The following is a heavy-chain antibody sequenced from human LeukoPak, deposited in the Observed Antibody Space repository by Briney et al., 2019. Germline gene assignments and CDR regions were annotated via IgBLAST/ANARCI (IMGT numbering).Heavy chain of an antibody. D-gene: IGHD5-12*01. J-gene: IGHJ5*02. CDR2: IYPGDSDT. V-gene: IGHV5-51*01. Sequence: GESLKISCKGSGYSFTSYWIGWVRQMPGKDLEWTGIIYPGDSDTRYSPSFQGQVTISADKSISTAYLQWSSLKASDTAMYYCARHFRGYSGYDTWGWFDPWGQGTLVTVSS. CDR1: GYSFTSYW. CDR3: ARHFRGYSGYDTWGWFDP.